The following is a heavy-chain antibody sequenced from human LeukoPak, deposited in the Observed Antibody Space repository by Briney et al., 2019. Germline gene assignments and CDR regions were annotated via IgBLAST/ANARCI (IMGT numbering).Heavy chain of an antibody. Sequence: PSQTLSLTCAVSGGSISSGGYYWRWIRQPPGKGLGGIGYIYHSGSTYYNPSLKSRVNISVDRSKNQFSLKLSSVTAADTAVYYCASSYPYYYDSSGYPLDYWGQGTLVTVSS. J-gene: IGHJ4*02. CDR2: IYHSGST. V-gene: IGHV4-30-2*01. D-gene: IGHD3-22*01. CDR1: GGSISSGGYY. CDR3: ASSYPYYYDSSGYPLDY.